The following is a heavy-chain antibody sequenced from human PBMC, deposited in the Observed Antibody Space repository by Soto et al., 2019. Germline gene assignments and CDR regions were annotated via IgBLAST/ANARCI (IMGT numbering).Heavy chain of an antibody. Sequence: LRLSFAASGFTFSSESMIWLRQAPGKGLEWVSFISRTSNVIYYVDSVKGRFTTSRDNGKNLLFLQMNDLRAEDTAVYYCAKVEGSSSGWGQGTLVTVSS. CDR3: AKVEGSSSG. V-gene: IGHV3-48*01. J-gene: IGHJ4*02. CDR2: ISRTSNVI. D-gene: IGHD6-6*01. CDR1: GFTFSSES.